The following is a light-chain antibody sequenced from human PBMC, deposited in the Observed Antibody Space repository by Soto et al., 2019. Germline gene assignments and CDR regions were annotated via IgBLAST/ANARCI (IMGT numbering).Light chain of an antibody. CDR3: SAHGGTNPYV. Sequence: QSALTQPPSASGSPGQSVAISCTGTASDIGGYTIVSWYQQHPDKAPKLLIYDVNKRPSGVPDRFSGSKSGNTASLTVSGLQAEDEADYYCSAHGGTNPYVFGTGTKLTVL. CDR2: DVN. V-gene: IGLV2-8*01. J-gene: IGLJ1*01. CDR1: ASDIGGYTI.